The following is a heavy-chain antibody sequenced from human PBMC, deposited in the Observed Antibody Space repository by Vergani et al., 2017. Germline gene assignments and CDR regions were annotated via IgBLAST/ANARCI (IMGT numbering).Heavy chain of an antibody. CDR3: AKEGWAQLARGVYYFDY. CDR2: IRYDGSNK. D-gene: IGHD6-6*01. J-gene: IGHJ4*02. CDR1: GFTFSSYG. Sequence: VQLVESGGGVVQPGGSLRLSCAASGFTFSSYGMHWVRQAPGKGLEWVAFIRYDGSNKYYADSVKGRFTISRDNSKNTLYLQMNSLRAEDTAVYYCAKEGWAQLARGVYYFDYWGQGTLVTVSS. V-gene: IGHV3-30*02.